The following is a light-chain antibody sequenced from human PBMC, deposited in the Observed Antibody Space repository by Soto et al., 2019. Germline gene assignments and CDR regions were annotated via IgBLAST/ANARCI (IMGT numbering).Light chain of an antibody. CDR2: EAS. CDR3: QQYATLPIT. CDR1: QDIGNY. V-gene: IGKV1-33*01. J-gene: IGKJ5*01. Sequence: DIQRTQSPSSLSASLGDRVRLSCQASQDIGNYLNWYQQIPGKAPKLLIFEASNLESWVPSRFSGSGSGTDCTFTSSSLQPEDIATYYCQQYATLPITVGQGTRLEIK.